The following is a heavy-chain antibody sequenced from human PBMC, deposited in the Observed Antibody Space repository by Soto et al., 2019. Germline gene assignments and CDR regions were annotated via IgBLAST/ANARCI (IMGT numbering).Heavy chain of an antibody. CDR3: ARDRGSTSLNYYYYYYMDV. CDR2: INPNSGGT. V-gene: IGHV1-2*02. J-gene: IGHJ6*03. CDR1: GYTFTGYY. D-gene: IGHD2-2*01. Sequence: QVQLVQSGAEVKKPGASVKVSCKASGYTFTGYYMHWVRQAPGQGLEWMGWINPNSGGTNYAQKFQGGVTMTRDTSISTAYMELSRLRSDDTAVYYCARDRGSTSLNYYYYYYMDVWGKGTTVTVSS.